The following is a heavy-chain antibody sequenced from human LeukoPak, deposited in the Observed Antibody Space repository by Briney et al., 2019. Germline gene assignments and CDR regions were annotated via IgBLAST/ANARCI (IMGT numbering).Heavy chain of an antibody. D-gene: IGHD6-13*01. CDR2: IYYSGST. Sequence: PSETLSLTCTVSGGSISSHYWSWIRQPPGKGLEWIGYIYYSGSTSYNPSLKSRVTISVDTSKNQFSLKLSSVTAADTAVYYCARDAAARTYYYYYYMDVWGKGTTVTVSS. V-gene: IGHV4-59*11. J-gene: IGHJ6*03. CDR3: ARDAAARTYYYYYYMDV. CDR1: GGSISSHY.